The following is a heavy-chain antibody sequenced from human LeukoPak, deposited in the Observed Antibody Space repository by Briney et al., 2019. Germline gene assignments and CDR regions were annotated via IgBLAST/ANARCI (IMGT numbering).Heavy chain of an antibody. CDR2: FTAYSGASI. J-gene: IGHJ4*02. CDR3: ARGTYSGYDSSFDY. V-gene: IGHV3-21*01. D-gene: IGHD5-12*01. CDR1: GFTFSSYN. Sequence: GGSLRLSCTASGFTFSSYNMNWVRQAPGKGLEWVSSFTAYSGASIYYADSVRGRFTISRDNAKNSLYLQINSLRAEDTAVYYCARGTYSGYDSSFDYWGQGALVTVSS.